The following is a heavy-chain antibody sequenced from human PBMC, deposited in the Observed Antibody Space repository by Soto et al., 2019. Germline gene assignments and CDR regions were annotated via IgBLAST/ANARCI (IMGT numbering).Heavy chain of an antibody. CDR3: AREGINNCNEYYFDP. V-gene: IGHV3-21*01. Sequence: GGSLRLSCAASGFTFSTYSMNWVRQAPGKGLEWVSSISGSGNYTHYADFLRGRFTISSDNAKTSLYLQMNSLRAEDTAVCYCAREGINNCNEYYFDPCGQGTVVTGAS. CDR2: ISGSGNYT. J-gene: IGHJ4*02. CDR1: GFTFSTYS. D-gene: IGHD1-20*01.